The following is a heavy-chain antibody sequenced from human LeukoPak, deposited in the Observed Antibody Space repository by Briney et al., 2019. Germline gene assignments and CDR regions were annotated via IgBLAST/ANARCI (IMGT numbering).Heavy chain of an antibody. Sequence: GGSLRLSCAASGFTFSNYALHWVRQAPGKGLEWVSGINWNGGSTGYADSVKGRFTISRDNAKNSLYLQMNSLRAEDTAVYYCAKGSSGWYGDWGQGTLVTVSS. D-gene: IGHD6-19*01. CDR1: GFTFSNYA. CDR3: AKGSSGWYGD. J-gene: IGHJ4*02. CDR2: INWNGGST. V-gene: IGHV3-20*04.